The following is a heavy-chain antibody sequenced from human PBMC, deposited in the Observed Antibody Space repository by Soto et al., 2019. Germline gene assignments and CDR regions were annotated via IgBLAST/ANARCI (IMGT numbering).Heavy chain of an antibody. CDR1: GFTFSSYG. CDR3: AKDLRVATIPGY. D-gene: IGHD5-12*01. J-gene: IGHJ4*02. Sequence: GGSLRLSCAASGFTFSSYGMHWVRQAPGKGLEWVAVISYDGSNKYYADSVKGRFTISRDNSKNTLYLQMNSLRAEDTAVYYCAKDLRVATIPGYWGQGTLVTVSS. V-gene: IGHV3-30*18. CDR2: ISYDGSNK.